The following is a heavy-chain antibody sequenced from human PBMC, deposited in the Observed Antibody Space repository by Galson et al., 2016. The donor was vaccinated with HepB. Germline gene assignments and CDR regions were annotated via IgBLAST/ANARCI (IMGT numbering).Heavy chain of an antibody. CDR3: ARDHPGGDSEGA. V-gene: IGHV4-31*03. J-gene: IGHJ5*02. CDR1: GGSISSGGYY. CDR2: IYYSGST. Sequence: TLSLTCTVSGGSISSGGYYWSWIRQHPGKGLEWIGYIYYSGSTHYNPSLKNRVTISIDMSKNQFSLKLTSVTAADTAMYYGARDHPGGDSEGAWGPGTLVTVSS. D-gene: IGHD4-17*01.